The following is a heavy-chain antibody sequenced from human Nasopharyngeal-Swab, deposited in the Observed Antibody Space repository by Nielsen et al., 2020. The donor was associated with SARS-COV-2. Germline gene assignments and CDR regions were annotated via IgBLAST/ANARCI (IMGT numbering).Heavy chain of an antibody. D-gene: IGHD5-18*01. Sequence: ASVKVSCKASGYTFTSYDINWVRQATGQGLEWMGWMNPNSGNTGYAQKFQGRVTMTRDTSTSTVYMELSSLRSEDTAVYYCAASVDTAMAHEDYWGQGTLVTVSS. J-gene: IGHJ4*02. V-gene: IGHV1-8*01. CDR3: AASVDTAMAHEDY. CDR2: MNPNSGNT. CDR1: GYTFTSYD.